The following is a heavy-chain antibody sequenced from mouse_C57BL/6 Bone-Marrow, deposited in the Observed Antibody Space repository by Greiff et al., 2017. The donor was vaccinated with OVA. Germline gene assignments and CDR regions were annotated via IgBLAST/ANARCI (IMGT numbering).Heavy chain of an antibody. CDR1: GYTFTSYW. D-gene: IGHD2-1*01. V-gene: IGHV1-64*01. J-gene: IGHJ1*03. CDR3: ARGNYGNCWYFDV. Sequence: QVQLQQPGAELVKPGASVKLSCKASGYTFTSYWMHWVKQRPGQGLEWIGMFHPNSGSTNYNEKFKSKATLTVDKSSSTAYMQLSSLTSEDSAVYYCARGNYGNCWYFDVWGTGTTVTVSS. CDR2: FHPNSGST.